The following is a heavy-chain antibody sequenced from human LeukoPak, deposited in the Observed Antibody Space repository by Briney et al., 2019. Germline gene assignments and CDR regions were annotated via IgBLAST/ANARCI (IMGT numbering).Heavy chain of an antibody. CDR3: LTSTRSHRFDY. Sequence: GGSLRLSCAASGFTFSTHWMSWVRQAPGKGLEWVAIIKQDGSDKYYVDSVEGRFIISRDNAKNSLYLQMNSLRAEDTAVYYCLTSTRSHRFDYWGQGTLVTVSS. CDR1: GFTFSTHW. D-gene: IGHD2-15*01. CDR2: IKQDGSDK. V-gene: IGHV3-7*01. J-gene: IGHJ4*02.